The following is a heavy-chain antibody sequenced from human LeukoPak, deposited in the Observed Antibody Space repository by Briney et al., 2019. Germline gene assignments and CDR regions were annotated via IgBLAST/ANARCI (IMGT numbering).Heavy chain of an antibody. J-gene: IGHJ3*02. Sequence: KPSQTLSLTCTVSGGSISSGSYYWSWIRQPAGKGLEWIGRIYTSGSTNYNPSLKSRVTISVDTSKNQFSLKLSSVTAADTAVYYCARFCGGDCHWPPNAFDIWGQGTMVTVSS. CDR3: ARFCGGDCHWPPNAFDI. CDR1: GGSISSGSYY. V-gene: IGHV4-61*02. CDR2: IYTSGST. D-gene: IGHD2-21*02.